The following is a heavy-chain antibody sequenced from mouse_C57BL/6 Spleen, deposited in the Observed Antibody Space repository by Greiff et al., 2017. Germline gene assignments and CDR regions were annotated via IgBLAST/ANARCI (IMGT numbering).Heavy chain of an antibody. V-gene: IGHV1-53*01. CDR2: INPSNGGT. Sequence: VKLQQPGTELVKPGASVKLSCKASGYTFTSYWMHWVKQRPGQGLEWIGNINPSNGGTNYNEKFKSKATLTVDKSSSTAYMQLSSLTSEDSAVYYCARMGIDGYDEGYYYAMDYWGQGTSVTVSS. CDR1: GYTFTSYW. D-gene: IGHD2-2*01. J-gene: IGHJ4*01. CDR3: ARMGIDGYDEGYYYAMDY.